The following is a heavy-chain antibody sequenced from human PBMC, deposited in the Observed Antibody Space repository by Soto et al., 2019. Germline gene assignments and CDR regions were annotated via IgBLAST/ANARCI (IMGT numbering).Heavy chain of an antibody. Sequence: EVQLVESGGGLVQPGGSLRLSCAASGFTFSSYSMNWVRQAPGKGLEWVSYISSSSSTIYYADSVKGRFTISRDNAKNSLYLQMNSLRDEDTAVYYCASEENSSGWSGGWGQGTLVTVSS. CDR2: ISSSSSTI. CDR1: GFTFSSYS. J-gene: IGHJ4*02. CDR3: ASEENSSGWSGG. V-gene: IGHV3-48*02. D-gene: IGHD6-19*01.